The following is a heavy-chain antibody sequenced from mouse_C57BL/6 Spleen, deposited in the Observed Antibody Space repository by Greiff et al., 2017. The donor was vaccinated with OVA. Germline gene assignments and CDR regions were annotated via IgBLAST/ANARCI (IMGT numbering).Heavy chain of an antibody. CDR1: GYTFSSYW. CDR3: ASARESDEGFDY. J-gene: IGHJ2*01. D-gene: IGHD2-13*01. CDR2: INHADSNT. V-gene: IGHV1-69*01. Sequence: VQLVESEAELVQPGASVKLSCKASGYTFSSYWMNWVRQGPGKGLEWIGEINHADSNTNYQHNFKGSSTITGDKSYSTAYMQLSSLTSEDSAVDYCASARESDEGFDYWGQGTTVTVSS.